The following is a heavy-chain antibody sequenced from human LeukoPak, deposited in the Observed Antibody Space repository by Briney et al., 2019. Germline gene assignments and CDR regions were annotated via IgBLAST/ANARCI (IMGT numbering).Heavy chain of an antibody. D-gene: IGHD3-22*01. J-gene: IGHJ4*02. Sequence: SETLSLTCTVSGGSISNYYWSWIRQPPGKGLEWIGRIYTSGITNYNPSLKSRVTISVDTSKNLFSLKLSSVTAADTAVYYCARSPYGSGYYFDYWGQGTLVTVSS. V-gene: IGHV4-4*08. CDR1: GGSISNYY. CDR3: ARSPYGSGYYFDY. CDR2: IYTSGIT.